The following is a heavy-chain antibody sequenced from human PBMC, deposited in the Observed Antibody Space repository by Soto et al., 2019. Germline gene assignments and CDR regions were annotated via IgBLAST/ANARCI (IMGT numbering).Heavy chain of an antibody. J-gene: IGHJ4*02. CDR2: IYYSGST. V-gene: IGHV4-39*01. Sequence: QLQLQESGPGLVKPSETLSLTCTVSGGSISSSRSYWGWIRQPPGKGLECIGSIYYSGSTYYSPSLKSRVTISVDTSKNQFSLKLSSVTAADTAVYYCARRGLVGATTFDYWGQGTLVTGSS. CDR3: ARRGLVGATTFDY. CDR1: GGSISSSRSY. D-gene: IGHD1-26*01.